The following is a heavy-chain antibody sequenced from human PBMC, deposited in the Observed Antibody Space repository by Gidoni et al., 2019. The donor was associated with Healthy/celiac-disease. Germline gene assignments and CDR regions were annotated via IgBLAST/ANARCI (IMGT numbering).Heavy chain of an antibody. Sequence: EVQLVESGGGLVQPGGSLRLSCAASGFTFSSDAMSWVRQAPGKGLDGVSAIIVRGGSKYYADSVKGRFTISRDNSKNTLYLQMNSLRAEDTAVYYCAKDLIVEMATIDKFDYWGQGTQVTVSS. J-gene: IGHJ4*02. CDR1: GFTFSSDA. CDR3: AKDLIVEMATIDKFDY. CDR2: IIVRGGSK. D-gene: IGHD3-22*01. V-gene: IGHV3-23*04.